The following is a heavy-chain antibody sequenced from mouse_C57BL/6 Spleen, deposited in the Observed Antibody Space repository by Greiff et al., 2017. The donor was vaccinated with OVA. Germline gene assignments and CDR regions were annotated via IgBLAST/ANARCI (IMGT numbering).Heavy chain of an antibody. J-gene: IGHJ1*03. CDR2: IDPSDSYP. V-gene: IGHV1-69*01. D-gene: IGHD1-1*01. Sequence: QVQLQQPGAELVMPGASVKLSCKASGYTFTSYWMHWVKQRPGQGLEWIGEIDPSDSYPNYNQKFKGKSTLTVDKSSSTAYMQLSSLTSEDSAVYYCARTYYGSSHWYFDVWGTGTTVTVSS. CDR1: GYTFTSYW. CDR3: ARTYYGSSHWYFDV.